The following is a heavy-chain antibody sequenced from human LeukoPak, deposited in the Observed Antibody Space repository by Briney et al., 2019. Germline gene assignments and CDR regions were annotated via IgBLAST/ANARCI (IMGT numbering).Heavy chain of an antibody. CDR2: ISSSSSYI. CDR3: ARVIRSAARLSPYYYYGMDV. CDR1: GFTFSSYS. V-gene: IGHV3-21*01. J-gene: IGHJ6*02. D-gene: IGHD6-6*01. Sequence: TGGSLRLSCAASGFTFSSYSMNWVRQAPGKGLEWVSSISSSSSYIYYADSVKGRFTISRDNAKNSLYLQMNSLRAEDTAVYYCARVIRSAARLSPYYYYGMDVWGQGTTVTVSS.